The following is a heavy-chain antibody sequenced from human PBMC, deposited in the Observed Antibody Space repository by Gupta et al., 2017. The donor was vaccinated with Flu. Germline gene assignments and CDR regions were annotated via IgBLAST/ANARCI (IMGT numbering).Heavy chain of an antibody. CDR1: FSSYT. CDR3: ARDRYDFWSGYSPFDP. J-gene: IGHJ5*02. CDR2: IIPILGIA. D-gene: IGHD3-3*01. Sequence: FSSYTISWVRQAPGQGLEWMGRIIPILGIANYAQKFQGKVTITADKSTSTAYMELSSLRSEDTAVYYCARDRYDFWSGYSPFDPWGQGTLVTVSS. V-gene: IGHV1-69*04.